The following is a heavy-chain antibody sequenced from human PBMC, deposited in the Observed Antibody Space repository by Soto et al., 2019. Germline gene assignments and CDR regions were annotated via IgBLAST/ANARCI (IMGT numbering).Heavy chain of an antibody. D-gene: IGHD3-9*01. CDR1: GFPFDAHG. Sequence: GGSLRLSCAASGFPFDAHGMAWVRQSPGKGLQWVSSINVSGALTYYIESVKGRFTISSDNSEHTLYLQMNNLEADDTAIYYCVTDHHWLETYFDSWGPGTLVTVSS. J-gene: IGHJ4*02. CDR2: INVSGALT. V-gene: IGHV3-23*01. CDR3: VTDHHWLETYFDS.